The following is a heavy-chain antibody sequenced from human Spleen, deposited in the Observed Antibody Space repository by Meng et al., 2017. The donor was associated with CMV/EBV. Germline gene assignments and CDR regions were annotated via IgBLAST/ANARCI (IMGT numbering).Heavy chain of an antibody. Sequence: QVQLVQSGSEVKKPGASVTISCKGSGYIFTSRTMNWVRQAPGQGLEWMGRINPNSGGTNYGQNFQGRVTMTRDTSINTAYMELSRLTSDDTAVYYCTRDPGGLDYWGQGTLVTVSS. CDR2: INPNSGGT. J-gene: IGHJ4*02. D-gene: IGHD3-16*01. CDR1: GYIFTSRT. CDR3: TRDPGGLDY. V-gene: IGHV1-2*06.